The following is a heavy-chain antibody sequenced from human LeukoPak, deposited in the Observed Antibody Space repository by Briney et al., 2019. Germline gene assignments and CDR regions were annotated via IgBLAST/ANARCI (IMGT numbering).Heavy chain of an antibody. CDR3: ARDKPGEGYDFWSGYYTHYYMDV. V-gene: IGHV1-69*05. CDR2: IIPIFGTA. J-gene: IGHJ6*03. D-gene: IGHD3-3*01. Sequence: ASVKVSCKASGGTFSSYAISWVRQAPGQGLEWMGRIIPIFGTANYAQKFQGRVTITTDESTSTAYMELSSLRSEDTAVYYCARDKPGEGYDFWSGYYTHYYMDVWGKGTTVTVSS. CDR1: GGTFSSYA.